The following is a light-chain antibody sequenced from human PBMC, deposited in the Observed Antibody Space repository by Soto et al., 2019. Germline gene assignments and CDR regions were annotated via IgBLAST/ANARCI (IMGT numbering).Light chain of an antibody. CDR1: QSVSSH. CDR2: DAS. J-gene: IGKJ5*01. V-gene: IGKV3-11*01. CDR3: QQGGNWPLT. Sequence: EIVLTQSPATLSLSPGEGATVSCRASQSVSSHLAWYQQKRGQAPRLLIYDASSRASGIPARFSGSGSGTDSTLTISYLEPEDFAVYYCQQGGNWPLTFGQGTRLEIK.